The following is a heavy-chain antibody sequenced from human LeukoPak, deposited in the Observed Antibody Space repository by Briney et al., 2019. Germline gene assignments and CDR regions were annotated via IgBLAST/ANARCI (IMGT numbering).Heavy chain of an antibody. V-gene: IGHV4-38-2*01. CDR2: IYHSGSA. D-gene: IGHD3-10*01. Sequence: TSETLSLTCAVSGYSISSGNYWGWIRQPPGKGLEWIGSIYHSGSAYYNASLKSRVTISVDTSKNQFSLKLRSVTAADTAVYYCARLGRFGDRTPDYWGQGNLVTVSS. CDR1: GYSISSGNY. J-gene: IGHJ4*02. CDR3: ARLGRFGDRTPDY.